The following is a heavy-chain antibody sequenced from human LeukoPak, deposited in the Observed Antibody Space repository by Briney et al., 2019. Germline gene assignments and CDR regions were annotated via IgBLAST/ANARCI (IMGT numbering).Heavy chain of an antibody. CDR2: IYYSGST. CDR3: ARQDNGGYYYLDY. D-gene: IGHD3-22*01. CDR1: GGSISSYY. V-gene: IGHV4-59*08. Sequence: SGTLSLTCTVSGGSISSYYWSRIRQPPGKGLEWIGYIYYSGSTNYNPSLKSRVTISVATSKNQFSLKLSSVTAADTAVYYCARQDNGGYYYLDYWGPGTLVTVSS. J-gene: IGHJ4*02.